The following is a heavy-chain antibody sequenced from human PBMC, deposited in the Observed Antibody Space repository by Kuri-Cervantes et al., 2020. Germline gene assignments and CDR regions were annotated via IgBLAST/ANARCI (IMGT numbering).Heavy chain of an antibody. Sequence: GESLKISCAASGFSFSSYGMSWIRQAPGKGLEWVSYISSSGSSLHYGQPVKGRFTISRDNAKKEVYLQMDMLRAGDTAVYYCAKAYSGRRSIAAAFDYWGQGTLVTVSS. V-gene: IGHV3-48*04. D-gene: IGHD6-13*01. J-gene: IGHJ4*02. CDR1: GFSFSSYG. CDR2: ISSSGSSL. CDR3: AKAYSGRRSIAAAFDY.